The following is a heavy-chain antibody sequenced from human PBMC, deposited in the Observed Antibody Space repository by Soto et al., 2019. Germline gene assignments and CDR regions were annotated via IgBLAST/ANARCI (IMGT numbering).Heavy chain of an antibody. CDR1: GFDFTTAC. V-gene: IGHV3-15*07. J-gene: IGHJ6*01. CDR2: IKSRGSGGTT. D-gene: IGHD2-8*01. CDR3: AKRRGPSVSSYYGLEV. Sequence: QLVESGGGLVTPGKSVTLSCVGSGFDFTTACMHWVRQAPGTGLEWVGRIKSRGSGGTTDYSAPVRGRFTISRDDSIVIVYLQMSILKPEDTDVYCCAKRRGPSVSSYYGLEVWGQGSTVTVTS.